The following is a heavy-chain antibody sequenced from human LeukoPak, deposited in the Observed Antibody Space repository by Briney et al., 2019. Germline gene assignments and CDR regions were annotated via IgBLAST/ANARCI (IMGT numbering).Heavy chain of an antibody. Sequence: SETLSLTCTVSGGSISSYYWSWIRQPPGKGLEWIGYIYYSGSTSYNPSLKSRVTISVDTSKNQFSLKLSSVTAADTAVYYCAKAELRSHAFDIWGQGTMVTVSS. D-gene: IGHD1-7*01. CDR3: AKAELRSHAFDI. J-gene: IGHJ3*02. CDR2: IYYSGST. CDR1: GGSISSYY. V-gene: IGHV4-59*01.